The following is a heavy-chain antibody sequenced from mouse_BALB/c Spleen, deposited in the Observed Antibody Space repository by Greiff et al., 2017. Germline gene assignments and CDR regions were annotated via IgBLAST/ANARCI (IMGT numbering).Heavy chain of an antibody. CDR1: GDSITSGY. CDR3: ARAYGSRKDFDY. Sequence: EVQVVESGPSLVKPSQTLSLTCSVTGDSITSGYWNWIRKFPGNKLEYMGYISYSGSTYYNPSLKSRISITRDTSKNQYYLQLNSVTTEDTATYYCARAYGSRKDFDYWGQGTTLTVSS. J-gene: IGHJ2*01. D-gene: IGHD1-1*01. CDR2: ISYSGST. V-gene: IGHV3-8*02.